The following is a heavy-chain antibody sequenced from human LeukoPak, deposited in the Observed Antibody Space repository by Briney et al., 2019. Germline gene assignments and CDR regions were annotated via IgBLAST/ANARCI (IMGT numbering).Heavy chain of an antibody. CDR3: AGDLRLPSYYYYYMDV. V-gene: IGHV4-39*07. J-gene: IGHJ6*03. CDR2: IYYSGST. CDR1: GGSISSSSYY. Sequence: SETLSLTCTVSGGSISSSSYYWGWIRQPPGKGLEWIGSIYYSGSTNYNPSLKSRVTISVDTSKNQFSLKLSSVTAADTAVYYCAGDLRLPSYYYYYMDVWGKGTTVTVSS.